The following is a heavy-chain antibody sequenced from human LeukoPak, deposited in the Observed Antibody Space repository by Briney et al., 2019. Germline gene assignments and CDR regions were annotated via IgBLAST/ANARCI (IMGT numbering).Heavy chain of an antibody. CDR1: GFTFSSYG. CDR3: ARDETGTHYYYYYGMDV. D-gene: IGHD1-1*01. CDR2: IWYDGSNK. Sequence: PGGSLRLSCAASGFTFSSYGMHWVRQAPGKGLEWVAVIWYDGSNKYYADSVKGRFTISRDNSKNTLYLQMNSLRAEDPAVYYCARDETGTHYYYYYGMDVWGQGTTVTVSS. V-gene: IGHV3-33*01. J-gene: IGHJ6*02.